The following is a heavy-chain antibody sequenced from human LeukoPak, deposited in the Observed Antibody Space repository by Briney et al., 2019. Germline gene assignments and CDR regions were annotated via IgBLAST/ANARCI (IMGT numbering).Heavy chain of an antibody. CDR1: GGSINSGGHY. V-gene: IGHV4-31*03. D-gene: IGHD2-2*01. CDR3: ARVVASSEYQLLKFDY. Sequence: KSSQTLSLTCTVSGGSINSGGHYWSWIRQHPGKGLEWIGYIYYNGNAYYNPSLKSRLTISLDTSKNQFSLKVSSVTAADTAVYYCARVVASSEYQLLKFDYWGQGTLVTVSS. CDR2: IYYNGNA. J-gene: IGHJ4*02.